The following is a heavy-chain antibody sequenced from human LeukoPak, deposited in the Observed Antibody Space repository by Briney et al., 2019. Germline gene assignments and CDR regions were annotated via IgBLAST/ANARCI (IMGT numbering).Heavy chain of an antibody. CDR1: GYTFTSYD. V-gene: IGHV1-8*01. J-gene: IGHJ4*02. Sequence: ASVKVSCKASGYTFTSYDINWVRQATGQGLEWMGWMNPNSGNTGYAQKFQGRVTMTRNTSISTAYMELSSLRSEDTAVYYCATVFGRYFDWFLNYWGQGTLVTVSS. D-gene: IGHD3-9*01. CDR2: MNPNSGNT. CDR3: ATVFGRYFDWFLNY.